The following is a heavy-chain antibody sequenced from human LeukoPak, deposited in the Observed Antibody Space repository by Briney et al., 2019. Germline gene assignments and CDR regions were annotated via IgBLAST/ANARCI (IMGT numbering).Heavy chain of an antibody. CDR2: FDPEDGET. J-gene: IGHJ5*02. CDR3: ATDIVVVPAAHFDP. Sequence: ASVEVSCKXSGYTLTELSMHWVRQAPRKGLEWMGGFDPEDGETIYAQKFQGRVTMTEDTSTDTAYMELSSLRSEDTAVYYCATDIVVVPAAHFDPWGQGTLVTVSS. V-gene: IGHV1-24*01. CDR1: GYTLTELS. D-gene: IGHD2-2*01.